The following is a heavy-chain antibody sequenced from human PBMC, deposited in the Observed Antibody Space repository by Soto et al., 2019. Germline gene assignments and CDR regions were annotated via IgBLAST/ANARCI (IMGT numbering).Heavy chain of an antibody. D-gene: IGHD6-13*01. CDR1: GGSISSGDYY. J-gene: IGHJ3*01. CDR3: ARWSSSWSDPADAFDV. Sequence: SETLSLTCTVSGGSISSGDYYWSWIRQPPGKGLEWIGYIYYSGSTYYNPSLKSRVTISVDTSKNQFSLKLSSVTAADTAVYYCARWSSSWSDPADAFDVWGQGTMVTVSS. V-gene: IGHV4-30-4*01. CDR2: IYYSGST.